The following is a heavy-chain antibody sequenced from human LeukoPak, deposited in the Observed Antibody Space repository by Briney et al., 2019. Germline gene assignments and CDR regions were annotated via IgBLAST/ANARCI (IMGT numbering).Heavy chain of an antibody. D-gene: IGHD2-2*01. J-gene: IGHJ4*02. CDR2: IKQDGSDK. CDR1: GFTLRIYW. Sequence: GGSLRLSCAASGFTLRIYWMNWVRQAPGKGLEWLANIKQDGSDKNYVDSVKGRFIISRDNAKNSLYLQMNSLRAEDTAVYYCARGYCTGSSCSRSYWGQGTLVTVSS. CDR3: ARGYCTGSSCSRSY. V-gene: IGHV3-7*01.